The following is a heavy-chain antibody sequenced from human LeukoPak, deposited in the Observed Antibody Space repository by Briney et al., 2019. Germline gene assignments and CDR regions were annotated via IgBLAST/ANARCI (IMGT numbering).Heavy chain of an antibody. CDR3: ARARLSYCGGDCYFLKAFDI. D-gene: IGHD2-21*02. CDR1: GFTFSSHA. CDR2: ITSRSSYI. V-gene: IGHV3-21*01. Sequence: GGSLRLSCAASGFTFSSHAMSWVRQAPGKGLEWVSSITSRSSYIYYADSVKGRFTISRDNAKNSLYLQMNSLRAEDTAVYYCARARLSYCGGDCYFLKAFDIWGQGTMVTVSS. J-gene: IGHJ3*02.